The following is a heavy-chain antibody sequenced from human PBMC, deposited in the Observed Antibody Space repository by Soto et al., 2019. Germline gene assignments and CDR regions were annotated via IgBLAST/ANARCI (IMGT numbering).Heavy chain of an antibody. CDR1: GFTFSSYG. CDR3: AKDRSGSYYGGYYYYYGMDV. CDR2: ISYDGSNK. J-gene: IGHJ6*02. V-gene: IGHV3-30*18. D-gene: IGHD1-26*01. Sequence: QVQLVESGGGVVQPGRSLRLSCAASGFTFSSYGMHWVRQAPGKGLEWVAVISYDGSNKYYADSVKGRFTISRDNSKNTLYPQMNSLRAEDTAVYYCAKDRSGSYYGGYYYYYGMDVWGQGTTVTVSS.